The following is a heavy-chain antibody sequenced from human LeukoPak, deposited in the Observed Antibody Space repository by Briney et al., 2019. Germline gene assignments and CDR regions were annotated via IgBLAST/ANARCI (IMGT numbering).Heavy chain of an antibody. D-gene: IGHD3-22*01. CDR1: GGSISSSDYY. CDR3: ARDRGGYYYSDAFDI. Sequence: SETLSLTCTVSGGSISSSDYYWGWIRQPPGKGVEWIGYIYYSGSTNYNPSLKSRVTISVDTSKNQFSLKLSSVTAADTAVYYCARDRGGYYYSDAFDIWGQGTMVTVSS. J-gene: IGHJ3*02. CDR2: IYYSGST. V-gene: IGHV4-61*08.